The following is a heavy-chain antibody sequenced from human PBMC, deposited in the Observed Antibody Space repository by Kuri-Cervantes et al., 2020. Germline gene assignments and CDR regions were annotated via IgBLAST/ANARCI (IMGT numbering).Heavy chain of an antibody. CDR1: GGSFTGYY. J-gene: IGHJ4*02. Sequence: SQTLSLTCAVYGGSFTGYYWTWIRQSPGKGLEWIGEINHSGSTNYNPSLKSRVTISVDTSKNQFSLKLSSVTAADTAVYYCARTRTYYFDYWGQGTLVTVSS. V-gene: IGHV4-34*01. CDR3: ARTRTYYFDY. CDR2: INHSGST. D-gene: IGHD1-7*01.